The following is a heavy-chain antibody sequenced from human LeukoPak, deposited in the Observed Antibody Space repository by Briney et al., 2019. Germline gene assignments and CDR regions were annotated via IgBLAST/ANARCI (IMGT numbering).Heavy chain of an antibody. J-gene: IGHJ4*02. CDR3: ARTYSSGWYVH. CDR2: IIPIFGTA. V-gene: IGHV1-69*13. Sequence: ASVKVSCKVSGYTLTELSMHWVRQAPGQGLEWMGGIIPIFGTANYAQKFQGRVTITADESTSTAYMELSSLRSEDTAVYYCARTYSSGWYVHWGQGTLVTVSS. CDR1: GYTLTELS. D-gene: IGHD6-19*01.